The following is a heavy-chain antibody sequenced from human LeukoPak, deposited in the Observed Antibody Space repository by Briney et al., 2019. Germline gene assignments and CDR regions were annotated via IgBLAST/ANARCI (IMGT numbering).Heavy chain of an antibody. CDR3: ARDYSGSGSYYVIFDY. Sequence: GASVKVSCKASGYTSTGYYIHWVRQAPGQGLEWMGWINPNSGGTNYAQKFQGRVIMTRDTSISTAYMELRSLSSDDTAVYFCARDYSGSGSYYVIFDYWGQGTLVTVSS. CDR2: INPNSGGT. D-gene: IGHD3-10*01. CDR1: GYTSTGYY. V-gene: IGHV1-2*02. J-gene: IGHJ4*02.